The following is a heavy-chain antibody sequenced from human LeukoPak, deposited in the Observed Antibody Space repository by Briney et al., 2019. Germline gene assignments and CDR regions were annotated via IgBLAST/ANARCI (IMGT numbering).Heavy chain of an antibody. CDR3: ARLGGDSHYYYYMDV. D-gene: IGHD2-21*02. V-gene: IGHV4-4*09. CDR2: IYTSGST. Sequence: PSETLSLTCTVSGVSISSYYWSWIRQPPGKGLEWIGYIYTSGSTNYNPSLKSRVTISVDTSKNQFSLKLSSVTAADTAVYYCARLGGDSHYYYYMDVWGKGTTVTVSS. J-gene: IGHJ6*03. CDR1: GVSISSYY.